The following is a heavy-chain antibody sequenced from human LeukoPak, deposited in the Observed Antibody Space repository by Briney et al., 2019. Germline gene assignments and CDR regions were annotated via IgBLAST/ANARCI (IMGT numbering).Heavy chain of an antibody. CDR2: ISGSGGST. J-gene: IGHJ4*02. Sequence: PGGSLRLSCAASGFTFSSYAMSWVRQAPGKGLEWVSAISGSGGSTYYADSVKGRFTISRDNSKNTLYLQMNSLRAEDTAVYYCARVRRGIAAAGTVRYFDYWGQGTLVTVSS. CDR3: ARVRRGIAAAGTVRYFDY. D-gene: IGHD6-13*01. V-gene: IGHV3-23*01. CDR1: GFTFSSYA.